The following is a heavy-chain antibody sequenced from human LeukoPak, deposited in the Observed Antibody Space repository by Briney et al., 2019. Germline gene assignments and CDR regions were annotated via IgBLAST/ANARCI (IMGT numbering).Heavy chain of an antibody. CDR3: AEHRVAVSGVAQFDY. J-gene: IGHJ4*02. Sequence: GGSLRLSCAASGFTFSSYAMSWVRQAPGKGLEWVSGISGSGDITYYADSVKGRFTISRDNSKNTLYLQMNSLRAEDTAVFYCAEHRVAVSGVAQFDYWGQGTQVTVSS. CDR2: ISGSGDIT. D-gene: IGHD6-19*01. V-gene: IGHV3-23*01. CDR1: GFTFSSYA.